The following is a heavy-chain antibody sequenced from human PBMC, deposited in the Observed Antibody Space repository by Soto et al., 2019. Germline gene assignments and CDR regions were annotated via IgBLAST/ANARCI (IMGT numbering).Heavy chain of an antibody. CDR3: ARGISMKVRIQKDAPDKYHFDS. CDR2: VNPRGST. J-gene: IGHJ4*02. D-gene: IGHD3-22*01. V-gene: IGHV4-34*01. CDR1: GGSFSDHY. Sequence: QVQLQQWGAGLLKPSETLSLTCAVYGGSFSDHYWSWIRQPPGKGLEWIEEVNPRGSTNYNPSLRCRLTISADTSKNQFSLKLRSVTAADAAVYYCARGISMKVRIQKDAPDKYHFDSWGQGTLVTVSS.